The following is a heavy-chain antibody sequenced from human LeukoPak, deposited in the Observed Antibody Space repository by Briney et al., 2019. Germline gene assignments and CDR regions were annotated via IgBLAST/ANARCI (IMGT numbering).Heavy chain of an antibody. J-gene: IGHJ4*02. CDR2: ISYDGSNT. Sequence: GGSLRLSCAASGFSFSDYNMHWVRQAPGKGLEWVAVISYDGSNTYYGDSVKGRFTVSRDNSKNTLYLQMNSLRAEDTAVYYCAKVPYSSTYYFDYWGQGTLVTVSS. D-gene: IGHD6-13*01. CDR3: AKVPYSSTYYFDY. V-gene: IGHV3-30*18. CDR1: GFSFSDYN.